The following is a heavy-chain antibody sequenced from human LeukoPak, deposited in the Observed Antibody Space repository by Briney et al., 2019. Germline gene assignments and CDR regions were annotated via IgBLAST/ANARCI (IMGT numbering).Heavy chain of an antibody. D-gene: IGHD2-2*01. V-gene: IGHV3-23*01. J-gene: IGHJ4*02. Sequence: GGSLRLSCAASGFSFSNYAMSWVRQAPGKGLEWVSAISGSGGSTYYADSVKGRFTISRDNSKNTLYLQMNSLRAEDTAVYYCTKERCSSTNCSSDYWGQGTLVTVTS. CDR1: GFSFSNYA. CDR3: TKERCSSTNCSSDY. CDR2: ISGSGGST.